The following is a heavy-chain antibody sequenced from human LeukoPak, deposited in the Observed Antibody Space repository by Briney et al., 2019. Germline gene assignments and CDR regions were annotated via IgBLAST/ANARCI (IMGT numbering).Heavy chain of an antibody. CDR1: GFTFSNSA. Sequence: GGSLRLSCAASGFTFSNSAMSWVRQAPGKGLEWVSTLSGSGITTYYADSVKGRFTISRENSKNTLYLQMNSLRAEDTAVYYCAKGIYSSGWSYFDYWGHGTLVTVSS. J-gene: IGHJ4*01. CDR2: LSGSGITT. V-gene: IGHV3-23*01. CDR3: AKGIYSSGWSYFDY. D-gene: IGHD6-19*01.